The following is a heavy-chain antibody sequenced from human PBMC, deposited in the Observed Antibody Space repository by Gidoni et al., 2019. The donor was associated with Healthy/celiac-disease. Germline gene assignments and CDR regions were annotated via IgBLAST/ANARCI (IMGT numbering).Heavy chain of an antibody. CDR1: GASLRRSNW. V-gene: IGHV4-4*02. CDR2: IYPSGST. Sequence: VQLQQSGPGLVKPSGTLSPTRPVTGASLRRSNWWIWLRQPPGKGLEWIGEIYPSGSTNYNPSLKSRVTISVDKSKNQFSLKLSSVTAADTAVYYCARATSYYYDSSPWFDPWGQGTLVTVSS. CDR3: ARATSYYYDSSPWFDP. D-gene: IGHD3-22*01. J-gene: IGHJ5*02.